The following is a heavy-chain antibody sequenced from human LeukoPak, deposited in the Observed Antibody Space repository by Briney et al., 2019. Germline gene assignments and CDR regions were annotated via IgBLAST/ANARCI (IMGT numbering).Heavy chain of an antibody. CDR2: MSPTSGGT. CDR1: GYTFADYY. J-gene: IGHJ4*02. CDR3: ARDDGLDY. V-gene: IGHV1-2*06. Sequence: ASVNVSCKASGYTFADYYMHWVRQAPGQGLEWMGRMSPTSGGTNYAPKFQGRVTMTRDTSISTAYMELSSLRSDDTAIYYCARDDGLDYWGQGTLVTVSS.